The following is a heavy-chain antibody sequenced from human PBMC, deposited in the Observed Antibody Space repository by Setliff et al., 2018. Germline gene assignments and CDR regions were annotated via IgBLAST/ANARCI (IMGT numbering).Heavy chain of an antibody. J-gene: IGHJ3*02. CDR2: MNPNSGNT. CDR3: ARGYCSGGSCYSGLPSAFDI. D-gene: IGHD2-15*01. Sequence: ASVKVSCKASGYTFTSYDINWVRQATGQGLEWMGWMNPNSGNTGYAQKLQGRVTITRKTSISTAYMELSSLRSEDTAVYYCARGYCSGGSCYSGLPSAFDIWGQGTMVTVSS. CDR1: GYTFTSYD. V-gene: IGHV1-8*03.